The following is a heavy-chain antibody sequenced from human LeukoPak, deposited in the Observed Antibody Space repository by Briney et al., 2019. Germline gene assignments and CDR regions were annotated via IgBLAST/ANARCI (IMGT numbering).Heavy chain of an antibody. CDR1: GFTFSSYA. Sequence: PGGSLRLSCAASGFTFSSYAMTWVRQAPGKGLEWVSGISGGNSATYYADSVKGRFTISTDNSKNTLYLQMNSLRVEDTAVYYCAKSYYYGSGSPSLDYWGQGTLVTVSS. V-gene: IGHV3-23*01. CDR3: AKSYYYGSGSPSLDY. D-gene: IGHD3-10*01. J-gene: IGHJ4*02. CDR2: ISGGNSAT.